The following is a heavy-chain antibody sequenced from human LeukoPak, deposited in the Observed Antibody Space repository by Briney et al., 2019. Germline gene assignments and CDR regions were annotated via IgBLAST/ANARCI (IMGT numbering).Heavy chain of an antibody. V-gene: IGHV3-64D*06. CDR3: AGSLGPLTEY. CDR2: ISSNGGST. CDR1: GFTFSSYA. J-gene: IGHJ4*02. D-gene: IGHD7-27*01. Sequence: GGSLRLSCSASGFTFSSYAMHWVRQAPGKGLEYVSAISSNGGSTYYADSVEGRFTISRDNAKNTLYLQMNSLRAEDTAMYYCAGSLGPLTEYWGQGTLVTVSS.